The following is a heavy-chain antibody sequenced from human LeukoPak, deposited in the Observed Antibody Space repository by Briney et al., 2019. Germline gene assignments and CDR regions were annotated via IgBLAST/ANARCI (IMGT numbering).Heavy chain of an antibody. CDR1: GGSISSGSYY. CDR2: IYTSGST. V-gene: IGHV4-61*02. CDR3: ARERYYDSSGYLNWFDP. Sequence: PSQTLSLTCTVSGGSISSGSYYWSWIRQPAGKGLEWIGRIYTSGSTNYNPSLKSRVTISVDTSKNQFSLKLSSVTAADTAVYYCARERYYDSSGYLNWFDPWGQGTLVTVSS. J-gene: IGHJ5*02. D-gene: IGHD3-22*01.